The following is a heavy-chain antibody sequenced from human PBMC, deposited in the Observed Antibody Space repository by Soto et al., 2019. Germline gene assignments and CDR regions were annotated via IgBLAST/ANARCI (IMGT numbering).Heavy chain of an antibody. CDR2: ISGSGGST. CDR1: GFTFSSYA. D-gene: IGHD6-13*01. Sequence: GGSLRLSCAASGFTFSSYAMSWVRQAPGKGLEWVSAISGSGGSTYYADSVKGRFTISRDNSKNTLYLQMNSLRAEDTAVYYCGVRGKIAAAGERYYYYYYGMDVWGQGTTVTVSS. V-gene: IGHV3-23*01. CDR3: GVRGKIAAAGERYYYYYYGMDV. J-gene: IGHJ6*02.